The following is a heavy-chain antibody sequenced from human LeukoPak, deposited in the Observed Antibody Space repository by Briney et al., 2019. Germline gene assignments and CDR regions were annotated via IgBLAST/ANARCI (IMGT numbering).Heavy chain of an antibody. V-gene: IGHV3-73*01. J-gene: IGHJ4*02. CDR3: TRDYGVLFDY. D-gene: IGHD4-17*01. CDR2: IRSKANSYAT. CDR1: GFTFSGSA. Sequence: GGSLRLSCAASGFTFSGSAIHWVRQASGKGLEWVGRIRSKANSYATSSAASVKGRFTISRDDSKNTAYLQMNSLKTEDTAVYYCTRDYGVLFDYWGQGTMVTVSS.